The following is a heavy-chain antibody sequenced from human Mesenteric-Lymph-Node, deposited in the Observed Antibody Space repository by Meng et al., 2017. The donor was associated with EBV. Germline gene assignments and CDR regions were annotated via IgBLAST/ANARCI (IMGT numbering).Heavy chain of an antibody. V-gene: IGHV4-61*01. D-gene: IGHD2/OR15-2a*01. CDR2: IFNSGST. CDR3: ARVSGPYYSPWFDP. CDR1: GDSVSSTRCY. J-gene: IGHJ5*02. Sequence: QVALAEVGPGLGKPSETLSLTCTVSGDSVSSTRCYWSWIRQPPGRGLEWIGYIFNSGSTNYNPSLRSRATISVDTSRNQFSLTLNSVTAADTAVYYCARVSGPYYSPWFDPWGQGSLVTVSS.